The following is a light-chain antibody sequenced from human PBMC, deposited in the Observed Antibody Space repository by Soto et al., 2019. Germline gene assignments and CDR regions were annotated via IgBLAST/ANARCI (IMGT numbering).Light chain of an antibody. CDR1: QTISTY. CDR3: QQGYSIHALT. CDR2: DVS. Sequence: DIQITQSPSSLSASVGYRVTISYPASQTISTYLHWYQHKPGRAPRLLISDVSTLQSGVSGRFRGSGSETEFTLTITYLQPEDFATYYCQQGYSIHALTFGGGTKVDIK. J-gene: IGKJ4*01. V-gene: IGKV1-39*01.